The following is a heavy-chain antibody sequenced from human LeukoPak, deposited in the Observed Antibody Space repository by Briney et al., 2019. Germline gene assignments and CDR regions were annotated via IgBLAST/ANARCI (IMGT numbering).Heavy chain of an antibody. CDR2: INTDGSRI. J-gene: IGHJ3*02. D-gene: IGHD4-23*01. CDR3: ARAKDYGGNSGAFDI. V-gene: IGHV3-74*01. Sequence: GGPLRLSCAASGFTFSNYWMHWVRQAPGKGLVWVSRINTDGSRITYADSVKGRFTISRDNSKNTLYLQMNSLRAEDTAVYYCARAKDYGGNSGAFDIWGQGTMVTVSS. CDR1: GFTFSNYW.